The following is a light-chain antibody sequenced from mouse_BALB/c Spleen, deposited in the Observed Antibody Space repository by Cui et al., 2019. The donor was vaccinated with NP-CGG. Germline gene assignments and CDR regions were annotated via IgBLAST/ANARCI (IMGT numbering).Light chain of an antibody. CDR2: GTN. Sequence: QAVVTQESALTTSPGETVTLTCRSSTGAVTTSNYANWVQEKPGHLFTGLIGGTNNRAPGVPARFSGPLIGDKAALTITGAQTEDEAIYFCALWYSNHWVFGGGTKLTVL. J-gene: IGLJ1*01. V-gene: IGLV1*01. CDR3: ALWYSNHWV. CDR1: TGAVTTSNY.